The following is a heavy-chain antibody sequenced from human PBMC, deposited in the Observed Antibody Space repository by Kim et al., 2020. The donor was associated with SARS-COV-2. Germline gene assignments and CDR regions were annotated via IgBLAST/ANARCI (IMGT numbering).Heavy chain of an antibody. V-gene: IGHV1-18*04. J-gene: IGHJ5*02. D-gene: IGHD3-22*01. CDR2: ISAYNGNT. Sequence: ASVKVSCKASGYTFTSYGISWVRQAPGQGLEWMGWISAYNGNTNYAQKLQGRVTMTTDTSTSTAYMELRSLRSDDTAVYYCARCLHPLLLYYDSSGYPFDPWGQGTLVTVSS. CDR3: ARCLHPLLLYYDSSGYPFDP. CDR1: GYTFTSYG.